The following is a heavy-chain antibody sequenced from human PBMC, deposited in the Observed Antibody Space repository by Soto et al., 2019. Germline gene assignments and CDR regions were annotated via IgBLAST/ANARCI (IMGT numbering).Heavy chain of an antibody. Sequence: QVQLVQSGAQVKKPGASVKVSCKASGYTFTLYTIHWVRQAPGQRLEWMGWIHAGNGYTKYSQNFQGRVTITRDTSASTVYMEMSSLTSEDTGVFYCARVQYSGNDLKLPFDIWGQGTTVTVSS. V-gene: IGHV1-3*01. CDR1: GYTFTLYT. CDR2: IHAGNGYT. J-gene: IGHJ3*02. CDR3: ARVQYSGNDLKLPFDI. D-gene: IGHD5-12*01.